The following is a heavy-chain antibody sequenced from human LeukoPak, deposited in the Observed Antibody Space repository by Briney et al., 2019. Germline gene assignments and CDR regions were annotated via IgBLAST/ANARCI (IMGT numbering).Heavy chain of an antibody. V-gene: IGHV3-7*01. CDR3: ARGGFSSSWYISRDY. CDR2: IKEDGSEK. CDR1: AFTFRSYW. Sequence: GGSLRLSRAASAFTFRSYWMTWVRQAPGKGLEWVANIKEDGSEKYYVDSVKGRFTISRDNAENSLYLQMNSLRVEDTAVYYCARGGFSSSWYISRDYWGQGTLVTVSS. D-gene: IGHD6-13*01. J-gene: IGHJ4*02.